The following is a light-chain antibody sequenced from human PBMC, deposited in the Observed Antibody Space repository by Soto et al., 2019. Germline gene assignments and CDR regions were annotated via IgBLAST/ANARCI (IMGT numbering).Light chain of an antibody. V-gene: IGKV3-20*01. Sequence: EILMTQSPSTLPVSLGERATVSCRASQSVSSNYLAWYQQKPGQAPRLLIYNASSRATGIPVRFSGSGSGTDFTLAISRLETEDFEVYYCQQYGRSPRTFGQGTKVDI. CDR1: QSVSSNY. CDR3: QQYGRSPRT. J-gene: IGKJ1*01. CDR2: NAS.